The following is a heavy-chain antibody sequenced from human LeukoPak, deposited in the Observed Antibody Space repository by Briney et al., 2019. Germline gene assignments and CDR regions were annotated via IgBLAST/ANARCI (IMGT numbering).Heavy chain of an antibody. CDR1: GFTFSSYS. D-gene: IGHD4-11*01. V-gene: IGHV3-48*04. J-gene: IGHJ4*02. CDR3: ARGLVPGFLDY. CDR2: ISSDSRTI. Sequence: GGSLRLSCAASGFTFSSYSMNWVRQAPGKGLEWVSYISSDSRTIYYADSVKGRFTISRDNAKNTLYLQMNSLRAEDTAVYYCARGLVPGFLDYWGQGTPVTVSS.